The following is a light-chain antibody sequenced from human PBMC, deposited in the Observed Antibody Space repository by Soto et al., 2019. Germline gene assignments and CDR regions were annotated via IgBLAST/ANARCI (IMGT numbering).Light chain of an antibody. J-gene: IGLJ1*01. Sequence: VLTQPPSVSGAPGQRVTISCTGSSSNIGAGYDVHWYQQLPGTAPKLLIYGNSNRPSGVPDRFSGSKSGTSASLAITGLQAEDEADYYCQSYDSSLSVYVFGTGTKVTVL. CDR2: GNS. CDR1: SSNIGAGYD. V-gene: IGLV1-40*01. CDR3: QSYDSSLSVYV.